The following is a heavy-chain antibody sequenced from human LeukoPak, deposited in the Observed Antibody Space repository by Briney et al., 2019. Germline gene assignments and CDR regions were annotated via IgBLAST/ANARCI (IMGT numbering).Heavy chain of an antibody. CDR1: GGSFSGYY. CDR2: INHSGST. Sequence: SETLSLTCAVYGGSFSGYYWSWIRQPPGKGLEWIGEINHSGSTNYNPSLKSRVTISVDTSKNQFSLKLTSVTAADTAVYYCARFSGHSSGWPFDYWGQGTLVTVSS. V-gene: IGHV4-34*01. J-gene: IGHJ4*02. CDR3: ARFSGHSSGWPFDY. D-gene: IGHD6-19*01.